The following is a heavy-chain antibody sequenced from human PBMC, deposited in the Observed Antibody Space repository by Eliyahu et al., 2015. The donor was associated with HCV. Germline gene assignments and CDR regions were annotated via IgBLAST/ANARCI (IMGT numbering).Heavy chain of an antibody. CDR3: GRGYSXLVGWGNWFDA. CDR1: GGSITSSSHY. V-gene: IGHV4-39*01. CDR2: LYYSGST. D-gene: IGHD2-8*02. Sequence: QLQLQESGPGLVKPSETLSLTCTVSGGSITSSSHYWGWIRQSPGKGLGWIGGLYYSGSTYYNSSLRSRVTISVDTSKNQFSXELTSVXAADTAVYYCGRGYSXLVGWGNWFDAWGQGALVTVSS. J-gene: IGHJ5*02.